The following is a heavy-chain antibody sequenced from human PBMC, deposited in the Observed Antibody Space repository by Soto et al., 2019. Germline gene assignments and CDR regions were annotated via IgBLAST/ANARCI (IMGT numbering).Heavy chain of an antibody. V-gene: IGHV3-74*01. CDR1: GFTFSSYD. J-gene: IGHJ4*02. CDR3: ARGGAMGVDY. CDR2: IYFDGITT. D-gene: IGHD1-26*01. Sequence: PGGSVRLSFAATGFTFSSYDMHWVRQAPGKGLVWVSRIYFDGITTNYADSVKGPLTVSRDNAKNTVYLHVNTLRDEDTAVYYCARGGAMGVDYWGQGTLVTVSS.